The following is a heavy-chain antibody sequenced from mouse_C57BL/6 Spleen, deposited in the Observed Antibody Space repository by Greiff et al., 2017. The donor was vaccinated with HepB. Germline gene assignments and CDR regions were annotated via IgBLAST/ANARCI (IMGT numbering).Heavy chain of an antibody. V-gene: IGHV1-54*01. CDR1: GYAFTNYL. CDR3: ASNYGGFAY. CDR2: INPGSGGT. D-gene: IGHD1-2*01. Sequence: VQLQQSGAELVRPGTSVKVSCKASGYAFTNYLIEWVKQRPGQGLEWIGVINPGSGGTNYNEKFKGKATLTADKYSSTAYMQLSSLTSEDSAVYFCASNYGGFAYWGQGTLVTVSA. J-gene: IGHJ3*01.